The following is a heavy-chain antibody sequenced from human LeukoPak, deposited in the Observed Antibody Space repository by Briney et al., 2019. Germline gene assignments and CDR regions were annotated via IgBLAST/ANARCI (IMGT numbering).Heavy chain of an antibody. V-gene: IGHV4-59*13. Sequence: SETLSLTCAVYGGSFSGYYWSWIRQPPGKGLECIGYIFYSGSTNYNPSLKSRVTISVDTSKNQFSLKLSSVTAADTAVYYCARVYSGYDSLDYWGQGTLVTVSS. CDR2: IFYSGST. J-gene: IGHJ4*02. D-gene: IGHD5-12*01. CDR3: ARVYSGYDSLDY. CDR1: GGSFSGYY.